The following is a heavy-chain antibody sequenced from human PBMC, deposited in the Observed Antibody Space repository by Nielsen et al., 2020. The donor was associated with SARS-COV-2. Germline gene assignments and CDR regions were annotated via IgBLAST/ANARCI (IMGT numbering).Heavy chain of an antibody. CDR2: IWYDGSNK. V-gene: IGHV3-33*08. Sequence: GESLKISCAVSGFTLGDYAMSWVRQAPGKGLEWVAVIWYDGSNKYYADSVKGRFTISRDNSKNTLYLQMNSLRAEDTAVYYCARDYDILTGYFLFDYWGQGTLVTVSS. CDR1: GFTLGDYA. J-gene: IGHJ4*02. CDR3: ARDYDILTGYFLFDY. D-gene: IGHD3-9*01.